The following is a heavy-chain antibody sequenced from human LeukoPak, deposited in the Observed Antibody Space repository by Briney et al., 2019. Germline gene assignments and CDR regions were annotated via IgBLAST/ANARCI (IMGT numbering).Heavy chain of an antibody. CDR3: ARVVISSSSFRDYYYYYMDV. CDR1: GFTFDDYG. J-gene: IGHJ6*03. Sequence: PGGSLRLSCEASGFTFDDYGMSWVRQAPGKGLEWVSGINWNGGSTGYADSVKGRFTISRDNAKNSLYLQMNSLRAEDTALYHCARVVISSSSFRDYYYYYMDVWGKGTTVTVSS. CDR2: INWNGGST. V-gene: IGHV3-20*01. D-gene: IGHD6-6*01.